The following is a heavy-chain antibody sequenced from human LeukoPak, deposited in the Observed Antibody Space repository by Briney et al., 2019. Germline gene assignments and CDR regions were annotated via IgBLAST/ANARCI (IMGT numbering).Heavy chain of an antibody. CDR1: GGSISSYY. CDR2: IYTSGTI. V-gene: IGHV4-4*07. Sequence: SETLSLTCTVSGGSISSYYWSWIRQPAGTALEWIGRIYTSGTITYNPSLKSRVTISVDTSKNQFSLKLSSVTAADTAVYYCARSGVGDYYGSGSYLFWGQGTLATVSS. D-gene: IGHD3-10*01. J-gene: IGHJ4*02. CDR3: ARSGVGDYYGSGSYLF.